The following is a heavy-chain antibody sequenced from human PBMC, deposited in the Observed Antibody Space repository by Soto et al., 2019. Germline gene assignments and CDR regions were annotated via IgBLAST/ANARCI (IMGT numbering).Heavy chain of an antibody. J-gene: IGHJ1*01. Sequence: GESLRLSCAASGIRFTSSWMSWVRQAPGKGLEWVAHINQDGGQKYYVDSAKGRFTISRDNAKTSLYLQMNSLRAEDTAVFYCVSWADAADGDYFHHWGQGTLVTVSS. CDR3: VSWADAADGDYFHH. V-gene: IGHV3-7*01. D-gene: IGHD3-10*01. CDR2: INQDGGQK. CDR1: GIRFTSSW.